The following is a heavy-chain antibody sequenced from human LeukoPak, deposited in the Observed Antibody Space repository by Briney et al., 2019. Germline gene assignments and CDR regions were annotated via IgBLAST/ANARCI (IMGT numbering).Heavy chain of an antibody. Sequence: SETLSLTCTVSGGSISSSSYYWGWIRQPPGKGLEWIGSIYYSGSTYYNPSLKSRVTISVDTSKNQFSLKLSSVTAAGTAVYYCARQGANYDILTGYSARDAFDIWGQGTMVTVSS. CDR3: ARQGANYDILTGYSARDAFDI. V-gene: IGHV4-39*01. D-gene: IGHD3-9*01. J-gene: IGHJ3*02. CDR1: GGSISSSSYY. CDR2: IYYSGST.